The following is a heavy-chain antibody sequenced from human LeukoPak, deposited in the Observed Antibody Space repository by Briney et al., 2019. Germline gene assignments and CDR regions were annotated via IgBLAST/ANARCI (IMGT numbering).Heavy chain of an antibody. CDR2: ISGYNGNT. V-gene: IGHV1-18*01. D-gene: IGHD5-24*01. J-gene: IGHJ4*02. CDR3: ASNIGRRWLQFWGNFDY. Sequence: ASVKVSCKASGYTFTTYNINWVRQAPGQGLECMGWISGYNGNTNYAQKLQGRVTMTRDMSTSTVYMELSSLRSEDTAVYYCASNIGRRWLQFWGNFDYWGQGTLVTVSS. CDR1: GYTFTTYN.